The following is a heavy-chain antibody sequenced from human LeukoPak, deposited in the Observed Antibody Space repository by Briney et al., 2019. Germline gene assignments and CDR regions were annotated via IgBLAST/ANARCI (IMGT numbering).Heavy chain of an antibody. V-gene: IGHV1-2*02. CDR2: INPNSGGT. D-gene: IGHD2-21*02. Sequence: ASVKVSCKASGYTFTGYYMHWVRHAPGQGVEWMGWINPNSGGTNSAQKFEGRATMTRDTSISTAYMELSRLRSDDTAVYYCARTDGIVVVTASVAVFDPWGQGTLVTVSS. CDR3: ARTDGIVVVTASVAVFDP. J-gene: IGHJ5*02. CDR1: GYTFTGYY.